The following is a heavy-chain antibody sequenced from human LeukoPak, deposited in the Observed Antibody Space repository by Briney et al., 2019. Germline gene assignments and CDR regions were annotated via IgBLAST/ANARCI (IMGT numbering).Heavy chain of an antibody. J-gene: IGHJ6*03. CDR1: GGSFSGYY. D-gene: IGHD2-15*01. Sequence: NSSETLSLTCAVYGGSFSGYYWSWVRQPPGKGLEWVGEINHSGSTNYNPSLKSRVTISVDTSKNQFALKLSSVSAADTAVYHCARTTQGYCRGRSCYSYSYSMDVWGKGTPVTVSS. CDR3: ARTTQGYCRGRSCYSYSYSMDV. V-gene: IGHV4-34*01. CDR2: INHSGST.